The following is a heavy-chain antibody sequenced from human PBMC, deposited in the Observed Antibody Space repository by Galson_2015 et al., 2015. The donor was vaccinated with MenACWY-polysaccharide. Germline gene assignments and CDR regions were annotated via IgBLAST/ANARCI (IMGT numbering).Heavy chain of an antibody. V-gene: IGHV3-48*02. CDR2: ISSSSSTV. Sequence: SLRLSCAVSGFTFSGYSMNWVRQAPGKGLEWLSYISSSSSTVYYADSVRGRFTISRDNAKDSLYLQMNRLRDEDTAIYYCARRGLFISSSGGLDHWGQGTLVTVSS. CDR3: ARRGLFISSSGGLDH. D-gene: IGHD6-6*01. J-gene: IGHJ5*02. CDR1: GFTFSGYS.